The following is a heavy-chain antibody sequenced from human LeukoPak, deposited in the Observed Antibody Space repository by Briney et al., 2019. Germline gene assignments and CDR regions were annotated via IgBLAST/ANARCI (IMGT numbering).Heavy chain of an antibody. CDR1: GFTFRTYS. V-gene: IGHV3-21*01. Sequence: GGSLRLSCAASGFTFRTYSMNWVRQAPGKGLEWVSSISSSSSYIYYADSVKGRFTISRDNAKNSLYLQMNSLRAEDTAVYYCARDATVTNDAFDIWGQGTMVTVSS. CDR2: ISSSSSYI. J-gene: IGHJ3*02. D-gene: IGHD4-17*01. CDR3: ARDATVTNDAFDI.